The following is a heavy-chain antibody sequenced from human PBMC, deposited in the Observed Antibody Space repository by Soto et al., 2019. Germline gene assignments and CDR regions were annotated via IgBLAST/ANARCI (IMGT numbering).Heavy chain of an antibody. J-gene: IGHJ4*02. CDR2: TRQDGGQE. CDR1: GFTFSSYW. CDR3: ARYPNPTVAGLPFDL. V-gene: IGHV3-7*03. D-gene: IGHD6-19*01. Sequence: EVQLVESGGGLVQPWGSLRLSCAASGFTFSSYWMSWVRQAPGKGLEWVAHTRQDGGQEYYVDSVKGRFTISRDNAKNSLYLQMNSLRVEDTAVYYCARYPNPTVAGLPFDLWGQGTLVTVSS.